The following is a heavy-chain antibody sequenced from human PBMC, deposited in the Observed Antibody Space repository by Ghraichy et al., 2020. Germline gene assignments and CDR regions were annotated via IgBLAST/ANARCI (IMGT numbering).Heavy chain of an antibody. J-gene: IGHJ6*02. CDR3: ARDIGDQGWRDGMDV. Sequence: ASVKVSCKASGYTFTGYYMHWVRQAPGQGLEWMGWINPNSGGTNYAQKFQGWVTMTRDTSISTAYMELSRLRSDDTAVYYCARDIGDQGWRDGMDVWGQGTTVTVSS. V-gene: IGHV1-2*04. CDR2: INPNSGGT. D-gene: IGHD3-3*01. CDR1: GYTFTGYY.